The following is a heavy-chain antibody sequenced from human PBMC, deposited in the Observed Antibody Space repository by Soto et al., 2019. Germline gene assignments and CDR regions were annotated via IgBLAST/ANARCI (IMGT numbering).Heavy chain of an antibody. Sequence: QVQLVQSGAEVKKPGASVKVSCKASGNTFSNYYIHWVRQAPGQGLEWMGTINPSGGHTTYAQKFLGRVTXTRXXSXRTLYMELTSLRSEDTAVYYCARGGHVVVVTAAFDYWGQGTLVTVSS. CDR2: INPSGGHT. V-gene: IGHV1-46*03. J-gene: IGHJ4*02. D-gene: IGHD2-21*02. CDR3: ARGGHVVVVTAAFDY. CDR1: GNTFSNYY.